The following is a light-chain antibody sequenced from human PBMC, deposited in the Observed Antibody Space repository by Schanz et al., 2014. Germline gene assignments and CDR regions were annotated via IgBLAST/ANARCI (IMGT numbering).Light chain of an antibody. CDR3: EQTNRVPFT. CDR2: KAS. Sequence: DIQMTQSPSTLSASVGDRVTITCRASQSISSWLAWYQQKPGKAPKLLIYKASSLESGVPSRFSGSGSGTDFTLTISSLQPEDVATYYCEQTNRVPFTFGPGTRVDL. CDR1: QSISSW. V-gene: IGKV1-5*03. J-gene: IGKJ3*01.